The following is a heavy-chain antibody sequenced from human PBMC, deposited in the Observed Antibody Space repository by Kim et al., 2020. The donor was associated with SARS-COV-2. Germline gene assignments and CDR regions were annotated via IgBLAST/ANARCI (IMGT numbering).Heavy chain of an antibody. V-gene: IGHV1-8*01. CDR3: ARKARRDTAMVMGY. D-gene: IGHD5-18*01. CDR2: MNPNSGNT. J-gene: IGHJ4*02. CDR1: GYTFTSYD. Sequence: ASVKVSCKASGYTFTSYDINWVRQATGQGLEWMGWMNPNSGNTGYAQKFQGRVTMTRNTSISTAYMELSSLRSEDTAVYYCARKARRDTAMVMGYWGQGTLVTVSS.